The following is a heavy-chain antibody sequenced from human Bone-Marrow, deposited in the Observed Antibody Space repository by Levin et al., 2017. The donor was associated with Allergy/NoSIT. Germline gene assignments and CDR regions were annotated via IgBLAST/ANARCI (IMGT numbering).Heavy chain of an antibody. Sequence: ASETLSLTCTVSGGSISSYYWSWIRQPPGKGLEWIGYIYYSGSTNYNPSLKSRVTISVDTSKNQFSLKLSSVTAADTAVYYCARGPPGKSGDYNWFDPWGQGTLVTVSS. J-gene: IGHJ5*02. D-gene: IGHD3-10*01. CDR1: GGSISSYY. V-gene: IGHV4-59*01. CDR3: ARGPPGKSGDYNWFDP. CDR2: IYYSGST.